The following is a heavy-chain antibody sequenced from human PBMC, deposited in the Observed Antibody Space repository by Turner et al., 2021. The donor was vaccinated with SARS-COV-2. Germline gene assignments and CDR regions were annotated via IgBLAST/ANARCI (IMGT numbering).Heavy chain of an antibody. V-gene: IGHV3-23*01. CDR2: ISGSGGST. J-gene: IGHJ3*02. CDR3: ARGGLGVNAFDI. D-gene: IGHD2-21*01. Sequence: EVQLLESGGGLVQPGGSLRLSCAASGFTFSSYAMSWVRQAPGKGLEWVSTISGSGGSTYYADSVKGRFTISRDNSKNTLYLQMNSLRAEDTAVYYCARGGLGVNAFDIWGQGTMVTVSS. CDR1: GFTFSSYA.